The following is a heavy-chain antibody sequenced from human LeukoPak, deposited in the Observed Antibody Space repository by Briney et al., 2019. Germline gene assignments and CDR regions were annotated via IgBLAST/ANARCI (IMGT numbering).Heavy chain of an antibody. Sequence: PSETLSLTCTVSGGSISSYYWSWIRQPPGKGLEWIGYIYYSGSTNYNPSLKSRVTISVDTSKNQFSLKLSSVTAADTAVYYCARWATMIVVADAFDIWGQGTMVTVSS. V-gene: IGHV4-59*08. D-gene: IGHD3-22*01. CDR2: IYYSGST. J-gene: IGHJ3*02. CDR1: GGSISSYY. CDR3: ARWATMIVVADAFDI.